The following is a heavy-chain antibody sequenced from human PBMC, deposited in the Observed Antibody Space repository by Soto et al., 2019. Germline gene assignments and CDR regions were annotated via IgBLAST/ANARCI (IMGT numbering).Heavy chain of an antibody. J-gene: IGHJ6*02. D-gene: IGHD2-15*01. CDR2: ISYEGSNK. V-gene: IGHV3-30*18. Sequence: GGSLRLSCAASGFTFSSYGMAWTPQAPVKGLECVAVISYEGSNKYYADSVRGRFTISRDNSKNTLYLQMNSLRAEDTAVYYCAKDGAKDLYYYYYYGMDVWGQGTTVTVSS. CDR3: AKDGAKDLYYYYYYGMDV. CDR1: GFTFSSYG.